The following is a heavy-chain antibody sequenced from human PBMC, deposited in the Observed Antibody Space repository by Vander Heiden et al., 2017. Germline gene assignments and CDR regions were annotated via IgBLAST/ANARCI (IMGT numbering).Heavy chain of an antibody. CDR3: AKDKGEESFFDS. D-gene: IGHD1-26*01. CDR1: GFTFDEHT. J-gene: IGHJ4*02. CDR2: IGWDGDGT. V-gene: IGHV3-43*01. Sequence: EVELVESGGVVVQPGGSLRLSCLASGFTFDEHTMHGVRQAPGKGLEWVALIGWDGDGTYYADSVKGRFTISRDNTKTSVFLQMNSLRTEDTGLYYCAKDKGEESFFDSWGQGTLVTVSS.